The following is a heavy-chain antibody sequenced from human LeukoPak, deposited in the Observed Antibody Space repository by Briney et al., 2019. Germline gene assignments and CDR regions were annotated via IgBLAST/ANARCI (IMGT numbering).Heavy chain of an antibody. D-gene: IGHD3-10*01. CDR2: IIPIFDTA. J-gene: IGHJ3*02. CDR3: ARGLIGGSGSFDAFDI. CDR1: GGTFSSYA. Sequence: SVKVSCKASGGTFSSYAISWVRQAPGQGLEWMGGIIPIFDTANYAQKFQGRVTITADKSTSTAYMELSSLRSEDTAVYYCARGLIGGSGSFDAFDIWGQGTMVTVSS. V-gene: IGHV1-69*06.